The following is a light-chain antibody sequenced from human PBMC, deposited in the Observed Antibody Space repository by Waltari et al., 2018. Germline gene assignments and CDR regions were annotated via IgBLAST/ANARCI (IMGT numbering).Light chain of an antibody. CDR2: AAS. CDR3: QNYNGSHPWT. Sequence: DIQMTQSPSSLSASVGDSVTLTCRASQGIRNYLAWYQQKPGKLPKVLIYAASTLQSGVPSRFSGSRSGTDFTLTISSLQPEDVATYYCQNYNGSHPWTFGQGTKVEIK. V-gene: IGKV1-27*01. J-gene: IGKJ1*01. CDR1: QGIRNY.